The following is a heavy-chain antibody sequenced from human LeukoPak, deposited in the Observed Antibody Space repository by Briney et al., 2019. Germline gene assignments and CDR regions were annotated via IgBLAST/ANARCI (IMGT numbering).Heavy chain of an antibody. CDR3: ARPLYGSGSYFMGY. J-gene: IGHJ4*02. CDR2: ISAYNGNT. D-gene: IGHD3-10*01. V-gene: IGHV1-18*04. CDR1: GYTFTGYY. Sequence: ASVKVSCKASGYTFTGYYMHWVRQAPGQGLEWMGWISAYNGNTNYAQKLQGRVTMTTDTSTSTAYMELRSLRSDDTAVYYCARPLYGSGSYFMGYWGQGTLVTVSS.